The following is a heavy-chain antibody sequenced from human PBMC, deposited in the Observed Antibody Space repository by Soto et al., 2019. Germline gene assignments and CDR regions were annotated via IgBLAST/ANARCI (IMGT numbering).Heavy chain of an antibody. D-gene: IGHD3-22*01. J-gene: IGHJ6*02. CDR2: IYYSGST. V-gene: IGHV4-39*01. Sequence: SESLSLTCTVSGGSISSSSYYWGWIRQPPGKGLEWIGSIYYSGSTYYNPSLKSRVTISVDTSKNQFSLKLSSVTAADTAVYYCARQGRITMIVVVIRKDYYYGMDVWGQGTTVTVSS. CDR3: ARQGRITMIVVVIRKDYYYGMDV. CDR1: GGSISSSSYY.